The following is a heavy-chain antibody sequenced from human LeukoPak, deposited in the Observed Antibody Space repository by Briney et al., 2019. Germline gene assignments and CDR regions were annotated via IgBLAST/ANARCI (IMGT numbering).Heavy chain of an antibody. Sequence: GASVKVSCKASASAFIMYALAWLRQAHGQGLEWVGTNIPFNDRTKFSQKFQGRVTMNTPSSITTAYLQLTNLRLDDTAGHYCLRARGSLDCYGDCYFDPWGQGTLVSVSS. CDR2: NIPFNDRT. CDR1: ASAFIMYA. J-gene: IGHJ5*02. V-gene: IGHV1-18*01. CDR3: LRARGSLDCYGDCYFDP. D-gene: IGHD2-21*01.